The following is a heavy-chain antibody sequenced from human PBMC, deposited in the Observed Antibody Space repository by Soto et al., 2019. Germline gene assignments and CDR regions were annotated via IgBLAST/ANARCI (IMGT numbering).Heavy chain of an antibody. CDR1: GYSFTSYW. J-gene: IGHJ6*02. D-gene: IGHD4-4*01. CDR2: IDPSDSYT. CDR3: ARLTVKGPFSVYYYYGMDV. V-gene: IGHV5-10-1*01. Sequence: GESLKISCKGSGYSFTSYWISWVRQMPGKGLEWMGRIDPSDSYTNYSPSFQGHVTISADKSISTAYLQWSSLKASDTAMYYCARLTVKGPFSVYYYYGMDVWGQGTTVTVSS.